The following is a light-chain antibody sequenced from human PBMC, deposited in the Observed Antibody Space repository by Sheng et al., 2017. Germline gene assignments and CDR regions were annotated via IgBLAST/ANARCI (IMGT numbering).Light chain of an antibody. J-gene: IGKJ1*01. V-gene: IGKV3-20*01. CDR3: QQYDSSPPQWT. CDR1: QIVSSSY. CDR2: DAS. Sequence: IVLTQSPGTLSLSPGERATLSCRASQIVSSSYLAWFQQKPGQALRLLIYDASSRATGIPDRFSGSGSGTDFTLIISRLEPEDFAVYYCQQYDSSPPQWTFGQGTRVEVK.